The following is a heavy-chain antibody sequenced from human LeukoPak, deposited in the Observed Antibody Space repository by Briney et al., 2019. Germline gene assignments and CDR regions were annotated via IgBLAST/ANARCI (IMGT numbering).Heavy chain of an antibody. D-gene: IGHD3-10*01. J-gene: IGHJ6*03. V-gene: IGHV4-59*08. CDR2: IYYSGIT. CDR3: ARHQEGMVRGVLYYMDV. CDR1: GGSISSYY. Sequence: SETLSLTCTVSGGSISSYYWSWIRQPPGKGLEWIGSIYYSGITYHNPSLKSRVTISVDTSNNQFSLKMSSVTAADTAVYFCARHQEGMVRGVLYYMDVWGKGTTVIISS.